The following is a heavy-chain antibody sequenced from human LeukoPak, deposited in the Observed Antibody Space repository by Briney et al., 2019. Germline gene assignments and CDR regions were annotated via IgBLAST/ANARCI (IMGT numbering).Heavy chain of an antibody. CDR1: GFTFTTYS. V-gene: IGHV3-21*01. Sequence: PGGSLTLSCEASGFTFTTYSMTWVRQAPGKGLEWVSSISSSSSYIYYADSVKGRFTISRDNAKNSLYLQMNSLRAEDTAVYYCARAPPFGKYYFDYWGQGTLVTVSS. CDR3: ARAPPFGKYYFDY. CDR2: ISSSSSYI. J-gene: IGHJ4*02. D-gene: IGHD3-16*01.